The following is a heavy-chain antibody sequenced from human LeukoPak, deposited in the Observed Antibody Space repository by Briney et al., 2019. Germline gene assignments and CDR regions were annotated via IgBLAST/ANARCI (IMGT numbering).Heavy chain of an antibody. CDR3: ARVVPDYYFDS. D-gene: IGHD2-2*01. V-gene: IGHV3-30*03. Sequence: GGSLRLSCAASGFTFSTYSMNWVRQAPGKGLEWVAVISYDGSNKYYADSVKGRFTISRDNSKNTLYVQMNSLRAEDTAVYYCARVVPDYYFDSWGQGALVTVSS. J-gene: IGHJ4*02. CDR2: ISYDGSNK. CDR1: GFTFSTYS.